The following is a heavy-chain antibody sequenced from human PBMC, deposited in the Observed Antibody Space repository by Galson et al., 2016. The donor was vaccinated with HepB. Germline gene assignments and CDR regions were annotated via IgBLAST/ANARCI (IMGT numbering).Heavy chain of an antibody. CDR1: GVTFSNYW. J-gene: IGHJ3*01. D-gene: IGHD3-22*01. Sequence: SLRLSCAASGVTFSNYWLNWIRQAPGKGLLWVSRVYSDGRMSTNADSGKGRVTSSRDSAKNTCSLQMNSQRVDDTAVYYCAREGPYSYDGSGHFDAFDVWGQGTMVTV. V-gene: IGHV3-74*01. CDR2: VYSDGRMS. CDR3: AREGPYSYDGSGHFDAFDV.